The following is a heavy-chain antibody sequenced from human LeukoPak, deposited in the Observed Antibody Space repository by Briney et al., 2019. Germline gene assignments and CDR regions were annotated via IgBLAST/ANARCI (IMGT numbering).Heavy chain of an antibody. CDR1: GDSISLNY. Sequence: SETLSLTCTVSGDSISLNYWNWIRQPPGKGLEWIGHIDYSGSTSYNPSLKSRLTISIDTSKDQFSLYLSSVTAADTGVYYCAKRIGSYWYWGQGTLVTVSS. D-gene: IGHD1-26*01. V-gene: IGHV4-59*01. CDR3: AKRIGSYWY. J-gene: IGHJ4*02. CDR2: IDYSGST.